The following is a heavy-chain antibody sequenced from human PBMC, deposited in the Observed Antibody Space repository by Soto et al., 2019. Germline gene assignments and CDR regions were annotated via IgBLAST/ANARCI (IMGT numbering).Heavy chain of an antibody. CDR2: IIPIFGTA. Sequence: SVKVSCKASGGTFSSYAISWVRQAPGQGLDCIGGIIPIFGTANYAQKFQGRVTITADESTSTAYMELSSLRSEDTAVYYCARVVSYCSSTSCYKYYYYGMDVWG. CDR3: ARVVSYCSSTSCYKYYYYGMDV. J-gene: IGHJ6*02. V-gene: IGHV1-69*13. D-gene: IGHD2-2*02. CDR1: GGTFSSYA.